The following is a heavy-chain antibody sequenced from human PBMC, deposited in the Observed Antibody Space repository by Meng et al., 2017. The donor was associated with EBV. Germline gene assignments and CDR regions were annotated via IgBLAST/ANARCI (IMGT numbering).Heavy chain of an antibody. J-gene: IGHJ5*02. CDR2: INAGNGNT. CDR3: ARRGGVADWFDP. V-gene: IGHV1-3*01. CDR1: GYTFTSYA. D-gene: IGHD2-15*01. Sequence: HVRLVQSGAEVKNPGDSVKVSCKASGYTFTSYAMHWVRQAPGQRLEWMGWINAGNGNTKYSQKFQGRVTITRDTSASTAYMELSSLRSEDTAVYYCARRGGVADWFDPWGQGTLVTVSS.